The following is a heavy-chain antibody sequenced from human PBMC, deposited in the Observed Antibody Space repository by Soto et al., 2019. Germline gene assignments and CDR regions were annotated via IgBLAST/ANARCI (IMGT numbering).Heavy chain of an antibody. V-gene: IGHV3-23*01. CDR3: AKDPSYRMYYLQL. CDR2: IAGSFGTT. Sequence: EVQLLESGGGLVQPGGSLRLSCAASGFTFNNYIMNWVRQAPGKGLEWVSTIAGSFGTTAYADSVKGWFTISRDNFQNTLYLQMNSRRAEVLAIYYCAKDPSYRMYYLQLCCQGTPVTVSS. J-gene: IGHJ1*01. CDR1: GFTFNNYI. D-gene: IGHD1-26*01.